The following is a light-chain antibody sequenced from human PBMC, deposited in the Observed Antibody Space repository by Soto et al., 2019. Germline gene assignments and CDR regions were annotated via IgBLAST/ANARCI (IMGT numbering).Light chain of an antibody. CDR2: GAS. CDR3: QHYGSSPIT. Sequence: EIVSTQSPGTLSLSPGERATLSCRATQSVSSRLARYPQKPGQAPRLLISGASSRATGIPDRFSGSGSATDFTLTISRLEPEDFALYYCQHYGSSPITFGQGTRLEIK. V-gene: IGKV3-20*01. CDR1: QSVSSR. J-gene: IGKJ5*01.